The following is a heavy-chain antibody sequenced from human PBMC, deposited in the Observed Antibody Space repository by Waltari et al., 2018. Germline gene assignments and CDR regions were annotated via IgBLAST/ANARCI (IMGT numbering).Heavy chain of an antibody. V-gene: IGHV1-69*01. D-gene: IGHD2-2*02. J-gene: IGHJ4*02. CDR1: GGTFSSYA. Sequence: QVQLVQSGAEVKKPGSSVKVSCKASGGTFSSYAISWVRQAPGQGLEWMGGILPIVGTATYAQKFQGRVTITADESTSTAYMELSSLRSEDTAVYYWARDSRGHCSSTSCYTFDYWGQGTLVTVSS. CDR3: ARDSRGHCSSTSCYTFDY. CDR2: ILPIVGTA.